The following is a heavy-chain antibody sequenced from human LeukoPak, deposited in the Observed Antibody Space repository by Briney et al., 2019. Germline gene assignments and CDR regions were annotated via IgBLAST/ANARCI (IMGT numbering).Heavy chain of an antibody. Sequence: PSETLSLTCAVYGGSFNAYYWTWIRQTPGKGLEWIGEINHSGNTNYNPSLESRVTISADTSKNQFSLNLGSVTAADTAIYYCARGLRFIQGPGYYYMDVWAKGPRSPSP. V-gene: IGHV4-34*01. D-gene: IGHD3-16*02. J-gene: IGHJ6*03. CDR2: INHSGNT. CDR3: ARGLRFIQGPGYYYMDV. CDR1: GGSFNAYY.